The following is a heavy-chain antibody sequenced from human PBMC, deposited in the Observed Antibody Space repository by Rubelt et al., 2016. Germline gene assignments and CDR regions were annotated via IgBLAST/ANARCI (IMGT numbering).Heavy chain of an antibody. CDR3: AKNDYGDYAGSFDY. Sequence: GLEWVSTISESGGGTYYADSVKGRFTISRDNSKNTLYLQMNRLRAEDTAVYYCAKNDYGDYAGSFDYWGQGTLVTVSS. V-gene: IGHV3-23*01. J-gene: IGHJ4*02. D-gene: IGHD4-17*01. CDR2: ISESGGGT.